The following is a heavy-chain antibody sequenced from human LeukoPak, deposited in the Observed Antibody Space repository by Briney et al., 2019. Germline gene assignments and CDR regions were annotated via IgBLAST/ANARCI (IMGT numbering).Heavy chain of an antibody. CDR3: ATYYYDSGGFHFHH. CDR2: ISSNGGRT. D-gene: IGHD3-22*01. CDR1: GFTFRSYA. J-gene: IGHJ1*01. V-gene: IGHV3-64*01. Sequence: GGSLRLSCAASGFTFRSYAMSWVRQAPGKGLEYVSAISSNGGRTYYANSVKGRFTISRDNSRNTLYLQMGSLRAEDMAVYYCATYYYDSGGFHFHHWGQGTLVTVSS.